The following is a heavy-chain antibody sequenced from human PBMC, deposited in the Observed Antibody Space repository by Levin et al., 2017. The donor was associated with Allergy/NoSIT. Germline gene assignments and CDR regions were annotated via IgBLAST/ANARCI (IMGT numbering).Heavy chain of an antibody. D-gene: IGHD5-18*01. Sequence: GESLKISCKASGYTFTSYDINWVRQATGQGLEWMGWMNPNSGNTGYAQKFQGRVTMTRNTSISTAYMELSSLRSEDTAVYYCARGGTAMVQFYYYYYGMDVWGQGTTVTVSS. CDR3: ARGGTAMVQFYYYYYGMDV. J-gene: IGHJ6*02. CDR2: MNPNSGNT. CDR1: GYTFTSYD. V-gene: IGHV1-8*01.